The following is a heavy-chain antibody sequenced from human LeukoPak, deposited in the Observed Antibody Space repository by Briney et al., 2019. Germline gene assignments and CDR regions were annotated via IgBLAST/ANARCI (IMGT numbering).Heavy chain of an antibody. Sequence: PGGSLRLSCAASGFTFSSYGMHWVRQAPGKGLEWVAVIWYDGSNKYYADSVKGRFTISRDNSKNTLYLQMNSLRAEDTAVYYCARGYYGSGSYPHDYWGQGTLVTVSS. CDR2: IWYDGSNK. D-gene: IGHD3-10*01. J-gene: IGHJ4*02. CDR3: ARGYYGSGSYPHDY. CDR1: GFTFSSYG. V-gene: IGHV3-33*01.